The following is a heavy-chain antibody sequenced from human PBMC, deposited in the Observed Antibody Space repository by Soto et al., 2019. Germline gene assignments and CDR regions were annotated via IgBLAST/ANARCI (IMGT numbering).Heavy chain of an antibody. V-gene: IGHV3-48*03. CDR3: AREGSSAAFDI. D-gene: IGHD3-10*01. J-gene: IGHJ3*02. CDR1: GFTFSSSE. CDR2: ISSSGSPR. Sequence: LRLSCAASGFTFSSSEMNWVRQAPGKGLEWLSYISSSGSPRYYADSVKGRFTISRDNAKNSLYLQMSSLRDEDTAVYYCAREGSSAAFDIWGQGTMVTVSS.